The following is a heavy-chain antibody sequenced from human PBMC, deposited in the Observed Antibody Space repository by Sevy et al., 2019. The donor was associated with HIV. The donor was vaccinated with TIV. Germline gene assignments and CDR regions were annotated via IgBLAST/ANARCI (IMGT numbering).Heavy chain of an antibody. CDR3: RSHWNHYWFDP. J-gene: IGHJ5*02. Sequence: GGSLRLSCGASGFTFGSYSMNWVRQAPGKGLEWVSSINNDGSYVIYADPVKGRFTISRDNAKNSLYLQMNSLRVEDTAVYYCRSHWNHYWFDPWGQGTLVTVSS. CDR2: INNDGSYV. V-gene: IGHV3-21*01. CDR1: GFTFGSYS. D-gene: IGHD1-1*01.